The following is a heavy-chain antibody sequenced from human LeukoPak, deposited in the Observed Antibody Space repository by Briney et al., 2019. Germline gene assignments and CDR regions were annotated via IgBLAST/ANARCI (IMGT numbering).Heavy chain of an antibody. V-gene: IGHV4-31*03. CDR2: IYYSGST. CDR3: ARVDIVVVPAAMRSRTSPRYYFDY. D-gene: IGHD2-2*01. CDR1: GGSISSGGYY. J-gene: IGHJ4*02. Sequence: SETLSLTCTFSGGSISSGGYYWSWIRQHPGKGLEWIGYIYYSGSTYYNPSLKSRVTISVDTSKNQFSLKLSSVTAADTAVYYCARVDIVVVPAAMRSRTSPRYYFDYWGQGTLVTVSS.